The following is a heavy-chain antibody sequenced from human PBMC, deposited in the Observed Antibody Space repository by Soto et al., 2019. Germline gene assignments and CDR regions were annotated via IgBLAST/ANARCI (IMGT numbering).Heavy chain of an antibody. D-gene: IGHD3-9*01. J-gene: IGHJ4*02. V-gene: IGHV1-69*01. CDR1: GGTFSSYA. Sequence: QVQLVQSGAEVKKPGSSVKVSCKASGGTFSSYAISWVRQAPGQGLEWMGGITPIFGTANYAQKFQGRVTITADESTSTAYMELSSLRSEDTAVYYCARGALRYFDWLLYYDYFDYWGQGTLVTVCS. CDR2: ITPIFGTA. CDR3: ARGALRYFDWLLYYDYFDY.